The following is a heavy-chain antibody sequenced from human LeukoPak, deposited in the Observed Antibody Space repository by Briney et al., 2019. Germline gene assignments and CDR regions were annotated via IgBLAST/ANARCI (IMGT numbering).Heavy chain of an antibody. CDR2: IYYTGST. CDR1: GASISGSGYY. D-gene: IGHD1-26*01. V-gene: IGHV4-39*01. J-gene: IGHJ4*02. CDR3: VKSGGYGLIDY. Sequence: SETLSLTCAVSGASISGSGYYLGWVRQPPGRGLEWIGNIYYTGSTYYNASLQSRVTITIDTSKNQFSLRLNSVTAADTAMYYCVKSGGYGLIDYWGQGTLVTVSS.